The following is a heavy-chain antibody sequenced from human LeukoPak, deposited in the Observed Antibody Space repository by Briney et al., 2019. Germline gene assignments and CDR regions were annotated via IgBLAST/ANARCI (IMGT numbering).Heavy chain of an antibody. Sequence: GGSLRLSCAASGFTFSSYWMSWVRRAPGKGLEWVANIKQDGSEKYYVDSVKGRFTISRDNAKNSLYLQMNSLRAEDTAVYYCARTRITMIVGLASRFDYWGQGTLVTVSS. V-gene: IGHV3-7*01. CDR3: ARTRITMIVGLASRFDY. CDR1: GFTFSSYW. CDR2: IKQDGSEK. D-gene: IGHD3-22*01. J-gene: IGHJ4*02.